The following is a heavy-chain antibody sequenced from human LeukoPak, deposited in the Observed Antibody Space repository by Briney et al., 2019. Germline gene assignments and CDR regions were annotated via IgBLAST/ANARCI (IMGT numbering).Heavy chain of an antibody. D-gene: IGHD1-26*01. V-gene: IGHV1-18*01. CDR1: GYTFTYYV. CDR3: ARGEKPYDY. CDR2: INFYTGNT. J-gene: IGHJ4*02. Sequence: ASVKVSCKTSGYTFTYYVISWVRQAPGQGLEWMGWINFYTGNTIDEQKFQGRVNMTTDTSPSTAYMELRSLRYDDSAVYYCARGEKPYDYWGQGTLVTVSS.